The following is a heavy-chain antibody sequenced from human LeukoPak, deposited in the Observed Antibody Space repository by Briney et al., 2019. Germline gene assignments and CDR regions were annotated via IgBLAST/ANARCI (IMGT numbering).Heavy chain of an antibody. D-gene: IGHD3-3*01. CDR3: ARVRFLEWPAPMDV. CDR2: IYYVGST. J-gene: IGHJ6*03. CDR1: GVSVSSSY. V-gene: IGHV4-59*02. Sequence: SETLSLTCSVSGVSVSSSYWTWIRQPPGKGLEWIGYIYYVGSTYYNPSLKSRVSISLDTSKNNLSLKLSSVTAADTAVYYCARVRFLEWPAPMDVWGKGTTVTISS.